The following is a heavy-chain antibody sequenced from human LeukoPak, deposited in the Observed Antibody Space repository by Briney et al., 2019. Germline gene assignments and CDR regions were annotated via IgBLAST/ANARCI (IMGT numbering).Heavy chain of an antibody. CDR1: GGSISSSTYY. V-gene: IGHV4-39*07. CDR3: ARDILATSIAAPYY. D-gene: IGHD6-13*01. J-gene: IGHJ4*02. Sequence: SETLSLTCTVSGGSISSSTYYWGWIRQPPGKGLEWIGSIFYSGRTYYNPSLKSRVTMSVDTSKNQFSLRLSSVNTADTAVYYCARDILATSIAAPYYWGQGTLVTVSS. CDR2: IFYSGRT.